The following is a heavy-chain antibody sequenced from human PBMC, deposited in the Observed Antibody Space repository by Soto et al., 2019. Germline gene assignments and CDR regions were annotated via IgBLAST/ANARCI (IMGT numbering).Heavy chain of an antibody. CDR3: AKXGYSYGQPYYYYYYMDV. CDR2: ISYDGSNK. CDR1: GFTFSSYG. D-gene: IGHD5-18*01. V-gene: IGHV3-30*18. Sequence: GGSLRLSCAASGFTFSSYGMHWVRQAPGKGLEWVAVISYDGSNKYYADSVKGRFTISRDNSKNTLYLQMNSLRAXEXXVYYCAKXGYSYGQPYYYYYYMDVWGKGTTVTVSS. J-gene: IGHJ6*03.